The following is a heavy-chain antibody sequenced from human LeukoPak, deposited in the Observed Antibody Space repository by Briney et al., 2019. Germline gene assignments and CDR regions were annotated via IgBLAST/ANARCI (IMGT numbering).Heavy chain of an antibody. CDR3: ASGSGWIFDH. D-gene: IGHD6-19*01. J-gene: IGHJ4*02. CDR2: IKKDGSQK. V-gene: IGHV3-7*02. Sequence: GGSLRLSCAASGFTFSSYWMIWLRQAPGKGLEWVANIKKDGSQKYYVDSVRGRFTISRDNAKNSLYLQMNSLRAEDTAVYYCASGSGWIFDHWGQGTLVTVSS. CDR1: GFTFSSYW.